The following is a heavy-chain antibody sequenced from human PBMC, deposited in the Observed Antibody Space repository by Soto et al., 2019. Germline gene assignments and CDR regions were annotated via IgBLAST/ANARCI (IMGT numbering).Heavy chain of an antibody. CDR1: GFTFSGYW. V-gene: IGHV3-7*03. Sequence: EVQLVESGGGLVQPGGSLRLSCAASGFTFSGYWMAWVRQAPGKGLERVANINQGGGEKYHVDSVKCRFTISRDNAENSLYLQMNSLSAEDTAVYYCARDATYGLDCWGRGTLVTVSS. CDR3: ARDATYGLDC. CDR2: INQGGGEK. J-gene: IGHJ4*02. D-gene: IGHD2-8*01.